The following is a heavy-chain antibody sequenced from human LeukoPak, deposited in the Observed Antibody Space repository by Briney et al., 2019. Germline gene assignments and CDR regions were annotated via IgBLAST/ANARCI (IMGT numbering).Heavy chain of an antibody. CDR2: IYYSGST. D-gene: IGHD6-13*01. J-gene: IGHJ4*02. V-gene: IGHV4-59*02. CDR3: ARRKIAAAGPFDY. Sequence: PSETLSLTCTVSGVSVSTYYWSWIRQPPGKGLEWIGYIYYSGSTNYNPSLKSRVTISVDTSKNQFSLKLSSVTAADTAVYYCARRKIAAAGPFDYWGQGTLVTVSS. CDR1: GVSVSTYY.